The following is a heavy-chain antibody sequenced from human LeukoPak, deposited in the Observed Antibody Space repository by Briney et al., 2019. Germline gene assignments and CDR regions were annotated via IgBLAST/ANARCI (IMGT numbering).Heavy chain of an antibody. CDR2: TRSITYGGTT. D-gene: IGHD5/OR15-5a*01. CDR3: TRDVSDGMDV. J-gene: IGHJ6*02. Sequence: EAGGSLRLSCTTSGFTFGDYALSWVRQAPGKGLEWVGFTRSITYGGTTEYAASVKGRFTILREDSKSIAYLQMNSLRSEDTGMYFCTRDVSDGMDVWGQGTTVTVSS. CDR1: GFTFGDYA. V-gene: IGHV3-49*04.